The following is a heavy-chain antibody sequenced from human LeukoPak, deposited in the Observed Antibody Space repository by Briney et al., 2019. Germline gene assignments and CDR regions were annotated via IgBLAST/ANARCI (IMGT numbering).Heavy chain of an antibody. CDR1: GGSISSYY. V-gene: IGHV4-59*01. J-gene: IGHJ4*02. Sequence: PSETVSLTCTVSGGSISSYYWSWIRQPPGKGLEWIGYIYYSGSTNYNPSLKSRVTISVDTSKNQFSLKLSSVTAADTAVYYCARDRGHSSGSNFDYWGQGTLATVSS. CDR3: ARDRGHSSGSNFDY. D-gene: IGHD3-22*01. CDR2: IYYSGST.